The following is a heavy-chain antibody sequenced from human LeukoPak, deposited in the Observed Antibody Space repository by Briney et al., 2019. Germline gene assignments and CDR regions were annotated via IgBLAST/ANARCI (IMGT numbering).Heavy chain of an antibody. D-gene: IGHD6-13*01. CDR2: ITSSSAYI. V-gene: IGHV3-21*06. CDR3: ARRTAIATAGTLLYYFDY. CDR1: GFTFSSYG. Sequence: PGGSLRLSCAASGFTFSSYGIHWVRQAPGKGLEWLSSITSSSAYIRYADSVQGRFTVSRDNAGNTLFLQMNNLRTDDTAIYYCARRTAIATAGTLLYYFDYWGLGTVVTVSS. J-gene: IGHJ4*02.